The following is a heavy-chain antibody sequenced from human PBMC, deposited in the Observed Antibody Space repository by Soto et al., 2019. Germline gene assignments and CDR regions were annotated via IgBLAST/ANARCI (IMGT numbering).Heavy chain of an antibody. V-gene: IGHV1-69*13. CDR3: ARGGSNYDFWSGYSLYYYYGMDV. CDR2: IIPIFGTA. Sequence: SVKVSCKASGGTFSSYAISWVRQAPGQGLEWMGGIIPIFGTANYAQKFQGRVTITADESTSTAYMELSSLRSEDTAVYYCARGGSNYDFWSGYSLYYYYGMDVWGQGTTVTSP. J-gene: IGHJ6*02. CDR1: GGTFSSYA. D-gene: IGHD3-3*01.